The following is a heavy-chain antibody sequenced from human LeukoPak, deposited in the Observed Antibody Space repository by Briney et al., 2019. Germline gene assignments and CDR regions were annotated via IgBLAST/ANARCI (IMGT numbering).Heavy chain of an antibody. Sequence: GGSLRLSCAASGFTFSSYAMNWVRQAPGKGLEWVSAISGSGGSTYYADSVKGRFTISRDNAKNSLYLQMNSLRAEDTAVYYCARFSRGTNSGSWGQGTLVTVSS. CDR3: ARFSRGTNSGS. CDR2: ISGSGGST. V-gene: IGHV3-23*01. D-gene: IGHD1-26*01. CDR1: GFTFSSYA. J-gene: IGHJ5*02.